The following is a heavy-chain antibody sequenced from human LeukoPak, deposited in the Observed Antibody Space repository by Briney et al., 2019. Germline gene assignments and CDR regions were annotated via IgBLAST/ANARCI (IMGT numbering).Heavy chain of an antibody. CDR3: ARDSSTGITGTYGFDY. J-gene: IGHJ4*02. CDR1: GYTFTSYG. Sequence: APVKVSCKASGYTFTSYGISWVRQAPGQGLEWMGWISAYNGNTNYAQKLQGRVTMTTDTSTSTAYMELRSLRSDDTAVYYCARDSSTGITGTYGFDYWGQGTLVTVSS. CDR2: ISAYNGNT. D-gene: IGHD1/OR15-1a*01. V-gene: IGHV1-18*01.